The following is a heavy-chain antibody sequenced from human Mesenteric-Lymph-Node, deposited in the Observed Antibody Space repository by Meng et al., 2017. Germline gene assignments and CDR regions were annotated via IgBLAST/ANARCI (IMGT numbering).Heavy chain of an antibody. Sequence: VQLVQSGAEVKKPGASVKVSCKASGYTFTSYAIHWVRQAPGQRLEWMGWINVGTGNIKYSQKFQGRVTIIRDTSASTAYMELSSLISEDTAVYYCARGGSGNSIIDWGQGTLVTVSS. CDR3: ARGGSGNSIID. V-gene: IGHV1-3*01. CDR1: GYTFTSYA. D-gene: IGHD3-10*01. J-gene: IGHJ4*02. CDR2: INVGTGNI.